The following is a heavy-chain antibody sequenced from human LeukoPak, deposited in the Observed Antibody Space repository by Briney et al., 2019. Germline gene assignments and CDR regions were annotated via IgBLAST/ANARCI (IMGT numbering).Heavy chain of an antibody. Sequence: PSETLSLTCTVSGGSINNSYWNWIRQPPGKALEWIGYISYSGSSNSNPSLRSRVNMSVDTSKNQFSLRLSSLTAADTAVYFCARDSQNYLFDYWGQGTLVTVSS. D-gene: IGHD1-7*01. V-gene: IGHV4-59*01. CDR3: ARDSQNYLFDY. CDR2: ISYSGSS. CDR1: GGSINNSY. J-gene: IGHJ4*02.